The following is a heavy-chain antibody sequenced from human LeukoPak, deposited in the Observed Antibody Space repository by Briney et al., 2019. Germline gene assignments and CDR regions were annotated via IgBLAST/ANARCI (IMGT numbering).Heavy chain of an antibody. CDR3: AKGPSRGFYSSGWYDLGGWFDP. Sequence: GGSLRLSCAASGFTFSSYAMSWVRQAPGKGLEWVSAISGSGGSTYYADSVKGRFTISRDNSKNMLYLQMNSLRAEDTAVYYCAKGPSRGFYSSGWYDLGGWFDPWGQGTLATVSS. CDR1: GFTFSSYA. V-gene: IGHV3-23*01. CDR2: ISGSGGST. J-gene: IGHJ5*02. D-gene: IGHD6-19*01.